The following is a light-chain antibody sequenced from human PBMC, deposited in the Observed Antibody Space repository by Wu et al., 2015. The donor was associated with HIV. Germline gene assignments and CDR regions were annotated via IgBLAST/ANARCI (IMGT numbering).Light chain of an antibody. CDR1: QGISNY. CDR2: AAS. Sequence: DIQMTQSPSSLSASVGDRVTITCRASQGISNYLAWYQQKPGKVPKLLIYAASTLQSGVPSRFSGSGSGTDFTLTISSLQPEDVATYYCQQSYSSVMYSFGQGTKVEIK. V-gene: IGKV1-27*01. J-gene: IGKJ2*01. CDR3: QQSYSSVMYS.